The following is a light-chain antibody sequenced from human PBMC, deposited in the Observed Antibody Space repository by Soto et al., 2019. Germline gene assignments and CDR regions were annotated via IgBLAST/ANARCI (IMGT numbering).Light chain of an antibody. J-gene: IGKJ5*01. CDR1: QRVGSNY. Sequence: EIVLTQSPGSLSLSPGERVSLSCRASQRVGSNYLAWFQQKPGQTPRLLISGASTRATGIPDRFSGSGSGTEFTLTITRLEPEDFAVYYCHQYSSSPHTFGQGTRLEIK. V-gene: IGKV3-20*01. CDR3: HQYSSSPHT. CDR2: GAS.